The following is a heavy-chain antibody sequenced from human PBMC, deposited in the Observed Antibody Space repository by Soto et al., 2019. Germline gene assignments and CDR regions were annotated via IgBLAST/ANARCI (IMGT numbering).Heavy chain of an antibody. D-gene: IGHD2-2*01. J-gene: IGHJ6*03. CDR2: IWYDGNTK. CDR1: GFTVSNTG. V-gene: IGHV3-33*01. CDR3: ATPVPAVPYYYMDV. Sequence: PGGSLRLSCAASGFTVSNTGMHWVRQAPGKGLEWVAVIWYDGNTKYYADSVKGRFTISRDNSKNTLYLQMNSLRAEDTAVYYCATPVPAVPYYYMDVWGKGTTVTVSS.